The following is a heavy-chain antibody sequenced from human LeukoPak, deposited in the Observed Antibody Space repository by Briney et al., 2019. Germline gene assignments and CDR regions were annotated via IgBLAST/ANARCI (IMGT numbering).Heavy chain of an antibody. D-gene: IGHD2-8*01. CDR1: GGSFSGYY. V-gene: IGHV4-34*01. CDR2: INHSGST. J-gene: IGHJ4*02. Sequence: SETLSLTCAVYGGSFSGYYWSWIRQPPGKGLEWIGEINHSGSTNYNPSLKSRVTISVDTSKNQFSLKLSSVTAADTAVYYCARGPRALGYCTNGVCPRFGYWGQGTLVTVSS. CDR3: ARGPRALGYCTNGVCPRFGY.